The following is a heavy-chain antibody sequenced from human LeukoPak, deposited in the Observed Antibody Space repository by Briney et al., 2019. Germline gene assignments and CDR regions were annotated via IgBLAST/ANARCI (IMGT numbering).Heavy chain of an antibody. V-gene: IGHV3-23*01. CDR1: GFTLSSYS. Sequence: GGSLRLSCVASGFTLSSYSMSWVRQAPGKGLEWVSGISGSGGTTYYADSVNGRFTICRDDSKSTMYLQMNNLRVEDTAVYYCAKTRVATATFYFDYWGQGTLVTVSS. D-gene: IGHD2-15*01. CDR2: ISGSGGTT. CDR3: AKTRVATATFYFDY. J-gene: IGHJ4*02.